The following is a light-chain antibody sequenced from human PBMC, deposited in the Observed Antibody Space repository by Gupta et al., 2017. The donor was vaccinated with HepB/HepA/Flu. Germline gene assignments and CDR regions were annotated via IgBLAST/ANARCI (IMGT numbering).Light chain of an antibody. CDR2: AAS. J-gene: IGKJ5*01. CDR3: PKGFEKTVT. CDR1: QNINDF. Sequence: DIQMTQSPSSLSASVGDRVTITCRASQNINDFLNWFQQKPGKAPKLLRCAASTLQSGGPSRVSGSGSGTDVTLTISSLQPEDFATYDCPKGFEKTVTFGQGTRLDIK. V-gene: IGKV1-39*01.